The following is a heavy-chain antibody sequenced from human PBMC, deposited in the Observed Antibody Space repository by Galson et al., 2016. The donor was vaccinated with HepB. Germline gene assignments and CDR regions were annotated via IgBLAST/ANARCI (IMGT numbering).Heavy chain of an antibody. CDR1: GFTFSSYG. Sequence: SLRLSCAASGFTFSSYGMHWVRQAPGKGLEWVAVISYDGSNKYYADSVKGRFTISRDNSKNTLYLQMNSLRAEDTAVYYCAKEGDYGDYSWSYWGQGTLVTVSS. CDR3: AKEGDYGDYSWSY. CDR2: ISYDGSNK. D-gene: IGHD4-17*01. V-gene: IGHV3-30*18. J-gene: IGHJ4*02.